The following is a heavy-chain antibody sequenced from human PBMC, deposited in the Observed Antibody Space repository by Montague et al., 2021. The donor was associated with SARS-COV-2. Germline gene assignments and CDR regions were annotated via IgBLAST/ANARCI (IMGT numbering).Heavy chain of an antibody. D-gene: IGHD4-11*01. Sequence: SLRLSCAASGFTFSSYGMHWVHQAPGKGLEWVAVIWYDGSNKYYADSVKGRFTISRDNSKNTLYLQMNGLRAEDTAVYYCARGRQSLYSNYFGGVSPYYFDYWGQGTLVTVSS. V-gene: IGHV3-33*01. CDR2: IWYDGSNK. CDR3: ARGRQSLYSNYFGGVSPYYFDY. CDR1: GFTFSSYG. J-gene: IGHJ4*02.